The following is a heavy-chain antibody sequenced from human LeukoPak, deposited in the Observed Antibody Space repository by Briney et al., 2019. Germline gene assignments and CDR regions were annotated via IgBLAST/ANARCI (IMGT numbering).Heavy chain of an antibody. CDR2: ISSSSSYI. Sequence: GGSLRLSCAASGFTFSSYSMNWVRQAPGKGLEWVSSISSSSSYIYYADSVKGRFTISRDNAKNSLYLQMNSLRAEDTAVYYCARDLESCAIAPPRRLCPYDYWGQGTLVTVSS. CDR1: GFTFSSYS. CDR3: ARDLESCAIAPPRRLCPYDY. D-gene: IGHD2/OR15-2a*01. V-gene: IGHV3-21*01. J-gene: IGHJ4*02.